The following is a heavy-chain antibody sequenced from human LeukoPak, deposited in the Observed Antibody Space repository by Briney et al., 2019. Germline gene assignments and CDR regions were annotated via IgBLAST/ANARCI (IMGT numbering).Heavy chain of an antibody. J-gene: IGHJ4*02. CDR1: GYTFTDYF. Sequence: RASVKVSCKASGYTFTDYFMNWMRQAPGQRLEWMGWINAGNGNTKYSQKLQGRVTITRDTSASTAYMQLSSLRSDDTAVYYCARVRYYDSSGPPGGDYWGQGTLVTVSS. CDR2: INAGNGNT. D-gene: IGHD3-22*01. V-gene: IGHV1/OR15-3*02. CDR3: ARVRYYDSSGPPGGDY.